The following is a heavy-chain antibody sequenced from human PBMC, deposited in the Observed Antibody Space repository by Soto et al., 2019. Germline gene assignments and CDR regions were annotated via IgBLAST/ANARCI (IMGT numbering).Heavy chain of an antibody. Sequence: HPGGSLRLSCAASGFTFSSYWMHWVRQAPGKGLVWVSRINSDGSSTSYADSVKGRFTISRDNAKNTLYLQMNSLRAEDTAVYYCAVIPGIAVVSFDYWGQGTLVTVSS. J-gene: IGHJ4*02. CDR3: AVIPGIAVVSFDY. V-gene: IGHV3-74*01. D-gene: IGHD6-19*01. CDR2: INSDGSST. CDR1: GFTFSSYW.